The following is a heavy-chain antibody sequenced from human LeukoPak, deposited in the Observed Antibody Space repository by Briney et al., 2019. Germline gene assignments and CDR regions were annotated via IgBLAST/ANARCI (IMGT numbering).Heavy chain of an antibody. CDR2: MYYSGST. Sequence: SDTLSLTCAVSGYSITSSGWWGWIRQPPGKGLEWIGYMYYSGSTQYNPSLKSRVTISLDTSKNHFSLKLTSVTAADTAVYYCASDDYGDLVNAFDIWGQGTMVTVSS. J-gene: IGHJ3*02. CDR1: GYSITSSGW. V-gene: IGHV4-28*03. D-gene: IGHD4-17*01. CDR3: ASDDYGDLVNAFDI.